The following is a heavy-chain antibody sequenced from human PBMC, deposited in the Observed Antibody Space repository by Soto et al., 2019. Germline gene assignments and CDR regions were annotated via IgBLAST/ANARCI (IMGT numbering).Heavy chain of an antibody. J-gene: IGHJ6*02. V-gene: IGHV1-2*04. CDR3: ARGPVLGYGSGGSGPLRADYYYGMDV. D-gene: IGHD2-15*01. Sequence: ASVKVSCKASGYTFTGYYMHWVRQAPGQGLEWMGWINPNSGGTNYAQKFQGWVTMTRDTSISTAYMELSRLRSDATAVYYCARGPVLGYGSGGSGPLRADYYYGMDVWGQGTTVTVSS. CDR1: GYTFTGYY. CDR2: INPNSGGT.